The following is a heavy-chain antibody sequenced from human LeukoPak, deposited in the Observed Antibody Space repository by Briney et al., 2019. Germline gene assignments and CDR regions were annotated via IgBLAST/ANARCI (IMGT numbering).Heavy chain of an antibody. Sequence: SETLSLTCTVSGGSISSYYWSWIRQPPGKGLEWIGYIYYSGSTNHNPSLKSRVTISVDTSKNQFSLKLSSVTAADTAVYYCARDFGLGYCSSTSCYAFDIWGQGTMVTVSS. J-gene: IGHJ3*02. V-gene: IGHV4-59*01. D-gene: IGHD2-2*01. CDR3: ARDFGLGYCSSTSCYAFDI. CDR1: GGSISSYY. CDR2: IYYSGST.